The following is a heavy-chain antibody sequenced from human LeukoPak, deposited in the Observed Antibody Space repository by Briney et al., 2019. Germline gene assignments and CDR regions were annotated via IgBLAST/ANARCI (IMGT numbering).Heavy chain of an antibody. J-gene: IGHJ4*02. Sequence: ASVKVSCRASGYTFTGYYMHWVRQAPGQGLEWMGWISAYNGNTNYAQKLQGRVTMTTDTSTSTAYMELRSLRSDDTAVYYCARVGSSIWYGDYRGQGTLVTVSS. CDR3: ARVGSSIWYGDY. D-gene: IGHD6-13*01. V-gene: IGHV1-18*04. CDR2: ISAYNGNT. CDR1: GYTFTGYY.